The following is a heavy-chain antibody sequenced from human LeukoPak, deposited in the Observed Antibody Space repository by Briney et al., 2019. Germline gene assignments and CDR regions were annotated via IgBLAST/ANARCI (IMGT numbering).Heavy chain of an antibody. CDR1: GFTFSTFA. V-gene: IGHV3-23*01. J-gene: IGHJ4*02. CDR2: ISGGGGST. Sequence: PGGSLRLSCAASGFTFSTFAMSWVRQTPGKGLEWVSVISGGGGSTDYADSVKGRFTVSRDNSKNTLHLQMDSLTVEDTAVYYCAKSYDISRFYPYWGQGTLVTVSS. D-gene: IGHD3-22*01. CDR3: AKSYDISRFYPY.